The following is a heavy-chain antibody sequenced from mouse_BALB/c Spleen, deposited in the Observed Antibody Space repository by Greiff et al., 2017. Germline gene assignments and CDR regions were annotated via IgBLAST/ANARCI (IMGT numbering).Heavy chain of an antibody. V-gene: IGHV1-14*01. D-gene: IGHD2-4*01. Sequence: VQLQQSGPELVKPGASVKMSCKASGYTFTSYVMHWVKQKPGQGLEWIGYINPYNDGTKYNEKFKGKATLTSDKSSSTAYMELSSLTSEDSAVYYCARWNDYDAGYYFDYWGQGTTLTVSS. J-gene: IGHJ2*01. CDR3: ARWNDYDAGYYFDY. CDR1: GYTFTSYV. CDR2: INPYNDGT.